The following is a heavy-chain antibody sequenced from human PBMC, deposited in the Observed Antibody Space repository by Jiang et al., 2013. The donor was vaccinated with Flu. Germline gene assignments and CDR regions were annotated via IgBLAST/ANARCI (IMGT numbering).Heavy chain of an antibody. J-gene: IGHJ4*02. CDR3: ARDLPQYYFDY. CDR1: GGTFSSYT. Sequence: SCKASGGTFSSYTISWVRQAPGQGLEWMGRIIPILGIANYAQKFQGRVTITADKSTSTAYMELSSLRSEDTAVYYCARDLPQYYFDYWGQGTLVTVSS. CDR2: IIPILGIA. V-gene: IGHV1-69*04. D-gene: IGHD5/OR15-5a*01.